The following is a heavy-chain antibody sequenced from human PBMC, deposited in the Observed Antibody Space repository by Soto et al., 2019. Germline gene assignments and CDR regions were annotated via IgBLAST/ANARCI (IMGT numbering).Heavy chain of an antibody. CDR3: AREYGYCSGGSCYANWFDP. V-gene: IGHV1-2*02. Sequence: ASVKVSCKASGYTFTGYYMHWVRQAPGQGXEWMGWINPNSGGTNYAQKFQGRVTMTRDTSISTAYMELSRLRSDDTAVYYCAREYGYCSGGSCYANWFDPWGQGTLVTVSS. D-gene: IGHD2-15*01. CDR1: GYTFTGYY. J-gene: IGHJ5*02. CDR2: INPNSGGT.